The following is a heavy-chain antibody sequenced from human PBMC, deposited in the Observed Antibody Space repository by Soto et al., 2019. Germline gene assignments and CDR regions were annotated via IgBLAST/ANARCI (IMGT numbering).Heavy chain of an antibody. CDR2: ISYDGSKQ. CDR3: ARDRGPTYYYDGSGYGYFDY. V-gene: IGHV3-30*03. D-gene: IGHD3-22*01. Sequence: GGSLRLSCAASGFTFSSYGMHWVRQAPGKGLEWVAVISYDGSKQYYADSVKGRFTISRDNSKNTLYLQMNSLRAEDTAVYYCARDRGPTYYYDGSGYGYFDYWGQGTLVTVS. J-gene: IGHJ4*02. CDR1: GFTFSSYG.